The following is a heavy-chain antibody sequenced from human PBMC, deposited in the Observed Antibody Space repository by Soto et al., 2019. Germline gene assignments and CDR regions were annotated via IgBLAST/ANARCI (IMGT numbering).Heavy chain of an antibody. V-gene: IGHV4-4*02. J-gene: IGHJ5*02. Sequence: QVQLQESGPGVVKPSGTLSLTCAVSGGSISSSNWRNWVRQPPGKGLEWIGEIYHSGSTNYNPSLKSRVTISVDKSKNQFSLKLSSVTAADTAVYYCARNRVIAARPNNWFDPWGQGTLVAVSS. CDR1: GGSISSSNW. D-gene: IGHD6-6*01. CDR3: ARNRVIAARPNNWFDP. CDR2: IYHSGST.